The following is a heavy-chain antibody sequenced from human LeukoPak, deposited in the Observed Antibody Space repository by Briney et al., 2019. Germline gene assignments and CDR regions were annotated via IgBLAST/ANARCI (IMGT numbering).Heavy chain of an antibody. CDR1: GFTFSDYY. CDR3: ARVDDYDSSGYPLDV. CDR2: ISSSGSTI. D-gene: IGHD3-22*01. Sequence: GGSLRLSRAASGFTFSDYYMSWIRQAPGKGLEWVSYISSSGSTIYYADSVKGRFTISRDNAKNSLYLQMNSLRAEDTAVYYCARVDDYDSSGYPLDVWGQGTTVTVSS. V-gene: IGHV3-11*01. J-gene: IGHJ6*02.